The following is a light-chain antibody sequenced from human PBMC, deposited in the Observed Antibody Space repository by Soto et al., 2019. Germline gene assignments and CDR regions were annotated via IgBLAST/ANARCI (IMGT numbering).Light chain of an antibody. Sequence: QSALTQPASVSGSPGQSITISCTGTSSDVGGYNYVSWYQQHPGKAPKLMIYEVSNRPSGVSNRFSGSKSGNTASLTISGLQAEDEADYYCSSYTSSPWLFGTGTKLTVL. J-gene: IGLJ1*01. CDR3: SSYTSSPWL. V-gene: IGLV2-14*01. CDR1: SSDVGGYNY. CDR2: EVS.